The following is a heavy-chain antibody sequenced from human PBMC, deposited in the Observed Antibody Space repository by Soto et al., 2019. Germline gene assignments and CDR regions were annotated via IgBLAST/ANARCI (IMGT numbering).Heavy chain of an antibody. J-gene: IGHJ3*02. D-gene: IGHD4-17*01. V-gene: IGHV3-48*02. CDR2: ISSSSSTI. Sequence: EVQLVESGGGLVQPGGSLRLSCAASGFTFSSYSMNWVRQAPGKGLEWVSYISSSSSTIYYADSVKGRFTISRDNAKNSLYLQMNSLRDEDPAVYYCARPSMTTVTTLAFDIWGQGTMVTVSS. CDR3: ARPSMTTVTTLAFDI. CDR1: GFTFSSYS.